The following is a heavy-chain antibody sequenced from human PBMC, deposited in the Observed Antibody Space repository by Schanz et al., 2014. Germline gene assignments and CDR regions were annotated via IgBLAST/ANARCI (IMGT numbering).Heavy chain of an antibody. V-gene: IGHV3-74*01. CDR1: GFTLSSYW. D-gene: IGHD4-17*01. CDR3: ARPRFDYGEVDY. CDR2: TNGDGTNA. J-gene: IGHJ4*02. Sequence: EVKLVESGGGAVRPGGSLRLSCAASGFTLSSYWMHWVRQVPGKGLEWVSCTNGDGTNAKYADSVRGRFTISRDRFQNTLYLRMSSLRAEDTAVYYCARPRFDYGEVDYWGQGTLXTVSS.